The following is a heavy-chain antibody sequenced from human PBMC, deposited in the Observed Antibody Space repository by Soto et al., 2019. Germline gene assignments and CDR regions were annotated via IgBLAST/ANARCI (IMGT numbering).Heavy chain of an antibody. D-gene: IGHD3-10*01. Sequence: QVHLLQSGAEVKKPGSSVKVSCKASGGTFRNHVFNWVRQAPGQGLEWMGGIIPVFGTPNYAQKFQGRFTITADESTRTFYMELSSLKSEDTAVYYCARDLEFRDGNISHLDFWGQGTLVTVSS. J-gene: IGHJ4*02. CDR3: ARDLEFRDGNISHLDF. CDR1: GGTFRNHV. V-gene: IGHV1-69*01. CDR2: IIPVFGTP.